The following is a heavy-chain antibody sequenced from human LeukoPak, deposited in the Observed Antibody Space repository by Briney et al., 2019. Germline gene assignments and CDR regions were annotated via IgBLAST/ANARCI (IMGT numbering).Heavy chain of an antibody. J-gene: IGHJ5*02. D-gene: IGHD3-10*01. CDR3: ARHNLRLRFGELLYRANNWFDP. CDR2: IYPGDSDT. Sequence: KAGESLKISCKGSGYSFTSYWIGWVRQMPGKGLEWMGIIYPGDSDTRYSPSFQGQVTISADKSISTAYLQWSSLKASDTAMYYCARHNLRLRFGELLYRANNWFDPWGQGTLVTVSS. CDR1: GYSFTSYW. V-gene: IGHV5-51*01.